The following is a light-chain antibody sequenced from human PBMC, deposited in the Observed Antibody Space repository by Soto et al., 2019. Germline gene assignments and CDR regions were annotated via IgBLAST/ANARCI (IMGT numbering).Light chain of an antibody. CDR2: GAS. CDR1: EIVGSSY. J-gene: IGKJ4*01. Sequence: ELALPPSPATLSFAPGSISPLYCLSSEIVGSSYVAWSQKKPGQGPRLLIYGASSRASGIPNRFSGSGSGTDFTLTIGRLEPEDFAVYYCQKYLRSPLTCGGGTTGAIK. CDR3: QKYLRSPLT. V-gene: IGKV3-20*01.